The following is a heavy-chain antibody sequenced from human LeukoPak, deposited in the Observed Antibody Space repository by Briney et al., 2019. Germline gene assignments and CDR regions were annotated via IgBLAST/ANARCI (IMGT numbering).Heavy chain of an antibody. CDR3: ASIAVAGRADY. CDR2: INHSGST. D-gene: IGHD6-19*01. V-gene: IGHV4-34*01. Sequence: SETLSLTCAVYGGSFSGYYWSWIRQPPGKGLEWIGEINHSGSTNYNPSLKSRVTISVDTSKNQFSLKLSSVTAADTAVYYCASIAVAGRADYWGQGTLVIVS. CDR1: GGSFSGYY. J-gene: IGHJ4*02.